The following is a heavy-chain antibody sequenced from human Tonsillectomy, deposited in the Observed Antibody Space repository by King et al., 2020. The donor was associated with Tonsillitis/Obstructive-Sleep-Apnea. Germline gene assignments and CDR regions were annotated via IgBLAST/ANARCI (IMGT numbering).Heavy chain of an antibody. CDR3: ASQGEFSRSRWFDS. CDR1: GTSISSSSFC. J-gene: IGHJ5*01. CDR2: VCYSGST. V-gene: IGHV4-39*02. Sequence: LQLQESGPGLVKPSETLSLTCTVSGTSISSSSFCWGWLRQPPGRGLEWIGSVCYSGSTYYNPSLKSRVTTSIDTSKNHFSLTLSSVTATDTAVYYCASQGEFSRSRWFDSWGQGTQVIVSS. D-gene: IGHD6-6*01.